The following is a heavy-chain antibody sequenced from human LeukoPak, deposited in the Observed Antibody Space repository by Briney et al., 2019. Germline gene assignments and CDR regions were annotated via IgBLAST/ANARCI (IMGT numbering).Heavy chain of an antibody. CDR2: IYSSGST. CDR1: GGSIRGYY. Sequence: SETLSLTCNVSGGSIRGYYWSWIRQPPGKGLEWIGYIYSSGSTNYNPSLKSRVTMSVDTSKSQFSLKVSSVAAADTAVYYCATVVVPGWSDPWGQGNLVTVSS. V-gene: IGHV4-59*12. J-gene: IGHJ5*02. D-gene: IGHD2-15*01. CDR3: ATVVVPGWSDP.